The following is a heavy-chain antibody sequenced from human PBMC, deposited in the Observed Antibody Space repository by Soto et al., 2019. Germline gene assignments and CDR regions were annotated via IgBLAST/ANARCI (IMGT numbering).Heavy chain of an antibody. J-gene: IGHJ2*01. CDR3: ARGSGLPYWYFDL. Sequence: QVQLVQSGAEVKKPGSSAKVSCKASGGTSGSYGISWVRQAPGQGLEWMGGIIPLFGTTNYAQKFQGRATMTADESTTTVYMELSSLTSEDTPLYYCARGSGLPYWYFDLWGRGTLVTVSS. D-gene: IGHD6-19*01. CDR2: IIPLFGTT. CDR1: GGTSGSYG. V-gene: IGHV1-69*12.